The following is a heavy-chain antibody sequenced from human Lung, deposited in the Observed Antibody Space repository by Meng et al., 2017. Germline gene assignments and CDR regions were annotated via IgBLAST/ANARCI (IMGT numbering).Heavy chain of an antibody. CDR1: GYSFSSYW. CDR3: VRDEDISAAGKLFGDY. CDR2: IDPRSGGT. J-gene: IGHJ4*02. D-gene: IGHD6-13*01. V-gene: IGHV1-2*06. Sequence: QVPVVESGLKVRKPVDSVKISCKRTGYSFSSYWLHWVRQAPGQGIEWMGRIDPRSGGTQYAQNFQDSVTMIKDTSIRTTYMELSRLTSDDTAVYYCVRDEDISAAGKLFGDYWGQGTLVTVSS.